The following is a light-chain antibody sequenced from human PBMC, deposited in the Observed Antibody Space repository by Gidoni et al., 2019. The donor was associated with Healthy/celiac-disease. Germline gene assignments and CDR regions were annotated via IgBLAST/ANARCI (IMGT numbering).Light chain of an antibody. J-gene: IGKJ2*01. V-gene: IGKV3-20*01. CDR3: QQYGSSPLYT. CDR1: QSVSSSY. Sequence: EIVLKQSPGTLALSPEERATLSCRASQSVSSSYVAWYQQKPGQAPRLLIYGASSRATGIPDRFSGSGSGTDFTLTISRLEPEDFAVYYCQQYGSSPLYTFGQGTKLEIK. CDR2: GAS.